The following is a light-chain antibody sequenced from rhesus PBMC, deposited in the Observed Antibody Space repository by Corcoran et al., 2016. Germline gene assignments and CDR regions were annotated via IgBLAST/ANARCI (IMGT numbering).Light chain of an antibody. Sequence: DIQMTQSPSSLSASAGDRVTITCRASQGSSTYLNWYQQKPGKAPKRLFYAASSLESGVPSRFSGSGSGTEFTLTISSLQPEDFATYDCLQYNSNLDSFGQGTKVEIK. CDR3: LQYNSNLDS. CDR1: QGSSTY. V-gene: IGKV1-43*01. J-gene: IGKJ2*01. CDR2: AAS.